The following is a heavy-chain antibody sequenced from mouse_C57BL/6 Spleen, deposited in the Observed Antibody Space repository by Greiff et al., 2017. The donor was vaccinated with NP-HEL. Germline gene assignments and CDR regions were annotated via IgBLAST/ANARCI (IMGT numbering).Heavy chain of an antibody. D-gene: IGHD2-2*01. J-gene: IGHJ3*01. Sequence: EVQLQQSGAELVRPGASVKLSCTASGFNIKDDYMHWVKQRPEQGLEWIGWIDPENGDTEYASKFQGKATITADTSSNTAYLQLSSLTSEDTAVYYCTTWLGGAYWGQGTLVTVSA. CDR2: IDPENGDT. CDR1: GFNIKDDY. V-gene: IGHV14-4*01. CDR3: TTWLGGAY.